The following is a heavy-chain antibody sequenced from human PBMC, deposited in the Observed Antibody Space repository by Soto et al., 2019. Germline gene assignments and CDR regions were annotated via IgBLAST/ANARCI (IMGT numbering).Heavy chain of an antibody. CDR2: IYYSGST. J-gene: IGHJ5*02. D-gene: IGHD6-13*01. Sequence: QVQLQESGPGLVKPSQTLSLTCTVSGGSISSGGYYWSWIRQHPGKGLEWIGYIYYSGSTYYNPALNSRVTISVDTSKNQFSLKLSSVTAADTAVYYCARAAHYGSPFRWFDPWGQGTLVTVSS. CDR1: GGSISSGGYY. CDR3: ARAAHYGSPFRWFDP. V-gene: IGHV4-31*03.